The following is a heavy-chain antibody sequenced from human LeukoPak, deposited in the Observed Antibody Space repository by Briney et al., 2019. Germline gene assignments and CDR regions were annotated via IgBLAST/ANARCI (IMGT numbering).Heavy chain of an antibody. D-gene: IGHD2-2*01. V-gene: IGHV3-33*01. J-gene: IGHJ6*03. Sequence: GGSLRLSCAASGFTFRSYGMHWVRPAPGKGLDWVAVIWHDGSNKYYQASVKGRFTISRDNSKNTLYLQMNSLRAEDTAVYYRARDNFYCSITSCYQYYYFYMDVWGKGTTVTVSS. CDR2: IWHDGSNK. CDR1: GFTFRSYG. CDR3: ARDNFYCSITSCYQYYYFYMDV.